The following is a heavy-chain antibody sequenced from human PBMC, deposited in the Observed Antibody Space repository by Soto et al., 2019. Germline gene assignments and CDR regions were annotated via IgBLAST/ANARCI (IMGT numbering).Heavy chain of an antibody. Sequence: GASVKVSCKASGYTFTGYYMHWVRQAPGQGLEWMGWINPNSGGTNYAQKFQGWVTMTRDTSISTAYMERRRLRSDDTAVYYCARASRSRYSSGRYAFDIWGQGAMDTVSS. CDR2: INPNSGGT. V-gene: IGHV1-2*04. CDR1: GYTFTGYY. D-gene: IGHD1-26*01. J-gene: IGHJ3*02. CDR3: ARASRSRYSSGRYAFDI.